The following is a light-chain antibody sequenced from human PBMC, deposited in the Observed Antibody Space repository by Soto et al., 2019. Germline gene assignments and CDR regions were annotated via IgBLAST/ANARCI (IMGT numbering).Light chain of an antibody. Sequence: EIVMTQSPATLSVSPGERATLSCRASQSVSSNLAWYQQKPGQAPRLLIYGASTRATGIPDRFSGSGSGTDFTLTISSLEFGDSAVYYCQQYGSSPTWTFGQGTKVDI. J-gene: IGKJ1*01. CDR2: GAS. CDR1: QSVSSN. CDR3: QQYGSSPTWT. V-gene: IGKV3D-15*02.